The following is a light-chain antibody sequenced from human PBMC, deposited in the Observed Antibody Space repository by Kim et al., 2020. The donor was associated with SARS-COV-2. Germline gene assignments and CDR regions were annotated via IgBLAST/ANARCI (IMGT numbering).Light chain of an antibody. CDR3: SAWDDSLDGLVV. V-gene: IGLV1-44*01. CDR1: SSNIGSNT. CDR2: SDD. J-gene: IGLJ2*01. Sequence: QSVLTQPPSASGTPGQRVTISCSGSSSNIGSNTVNWYQHLPGTAPKLLIYSDDQRPSGVPDRFSGSRSGTSASLAISGLQSEDEADYYCSAWDDSLDGLVVFGGGTQLTAL.